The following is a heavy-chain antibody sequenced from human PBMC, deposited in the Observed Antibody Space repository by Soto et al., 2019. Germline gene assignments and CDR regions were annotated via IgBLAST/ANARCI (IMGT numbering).Heavy chain of an antibody. V-gene: IGHV4-39*01. CDR2: IYYSGST. CDR3: ARHSSYDFWSGTGIFDY. J-gene: IGHJ4*02. D-gene: IGHD3-3*01. Sequence: SETLSLTCTVSGGSISSSSYYWGWIRQPPGKGLEWIGSIYYSGSTYYNPSLKSRVTISVDTSKNQFSLKLSSVTAADTAVYYCARHSSYDFWSGTGIFDYWGQGTLVTVSS. CDR1: GGSISSSSYY.